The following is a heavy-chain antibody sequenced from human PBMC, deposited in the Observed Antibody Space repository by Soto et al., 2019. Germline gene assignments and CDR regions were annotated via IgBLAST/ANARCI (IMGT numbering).Heavy chain of an antibody. CDR1: GFTFSSYG. D-gene: IGHD3-10*01. Sequence: PGGSLRLSCAASGFTFSSYGMHWVRQAPGKGLEWVVLIWYDGSNKNYADSVKGRFTISRDDSKNTLYLQMNSLRAEDTAVYYCARDAYLGSGSYAYWGQGTLVTVSS. J-gene: IGHJ4*02. CDR3: ARDAYLGSGSYAY. CDR2: IWYDGSNK. V-gene: IGHV3-33*01.